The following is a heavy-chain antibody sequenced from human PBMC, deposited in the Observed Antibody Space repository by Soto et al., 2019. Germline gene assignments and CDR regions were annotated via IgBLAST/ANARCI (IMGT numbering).Heavy chain of an antibody. D-gene: IGHD2-2*01. J-gene: IGHJ5*02. V-gene: IGHV1-69*02. CDR3: ARGGAVVVPCAVDRHTWFGP. CDR1: GGTFSSYS. Sequence: QVQLVQSGAEVKKPGSSVKVSCEASGGTFSSYSFSWVRQAPGQGLEWMGRVIPILGMANYGQKFQGRVTITADNSKSTVYMEMSRLRSEDTAVYYCARGGAVVVPCAVDRHTWFGPWGQGTLVTVSS. CDR2: VIPILGMA.